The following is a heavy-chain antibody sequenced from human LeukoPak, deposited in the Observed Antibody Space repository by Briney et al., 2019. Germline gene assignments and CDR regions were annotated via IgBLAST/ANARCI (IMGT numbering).Heavy chain of an antibody. CDR3: ARGPDCSGGSCYPYWFDP. CDR1: GGSFSGYY. J-gene: IGHJ5*02. D-gene: IGHD2-15*01. CDR2: INHSGST. V-gene: IGHV4-34*01. Sequence: SETLSLTCAVYGGSFSGYYWSWIRQPPGKGLEWIREINHSGSTNYNPSLKSRVTISVDTSKNQFSLKLSSVTAADTAVYYCARGPDCSGGSCYPYWFDPWGQGTLVTVSS.